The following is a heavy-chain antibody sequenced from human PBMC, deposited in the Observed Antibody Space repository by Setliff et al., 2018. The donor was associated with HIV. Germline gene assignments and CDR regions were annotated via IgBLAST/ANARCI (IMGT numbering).Heavy chain of an antibody. CDR2: IYYSGST. D-gene: IGHD1-7*01. Sequence: SETLSLTCTVPGGSISSYYWSWIRQPPGKGLECIGYIYYSGSTNYNPSLKSRVTISVDTSKNQFSLKLSSVTAADTAVYYCARGDGTKYYYYYYMDVWGKGTTVTVSS. CDR3: ARGDGTKYYYYYYMDV. CDR1: GGSISSYY. J-gene: IGHJ6*03. V-gene: IGHV4-59*01.